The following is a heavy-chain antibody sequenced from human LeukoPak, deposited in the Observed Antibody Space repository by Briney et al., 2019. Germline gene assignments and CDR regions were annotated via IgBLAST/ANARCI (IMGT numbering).Heavy chain of an antibody. CDR3: ARVRYGGNRYDY. Sequence: GGSLRLSCAASGFTFSSYSMNWVRQAPGKGLEWVSSISSSSSYIYYADSVKGRFTISRDNAKNSLYLQMNSLRAEDTAVYYCARVRYGGNRYDYWGQGTLVTVSS. J-gene: IGHJ4*02. V-gene: IGHV3-21*01. CDR1: GFTFSSYS. D-gene: IGHD4-23*01. CDR2: ISSSSSYI.